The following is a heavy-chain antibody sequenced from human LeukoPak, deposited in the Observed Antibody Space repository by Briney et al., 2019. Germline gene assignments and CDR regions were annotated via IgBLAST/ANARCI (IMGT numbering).Heavy chain of an antibody. CDR3: AKGLVLDKYYFDY. J-gene: IGHJ4*02. V-gene: IGHV3-23*01. CDR2: ISGSGGST. Sequence: GGSLRLSCAASGFTFSSYGMTWVRQAPGKGLEWVSAISGSGGSTYSADSVKGRFTISRDNSKNTLYLQMNSLRAEDTAVYYCAKGLVLDKYYFDYWGQGTLVTVSS. CDR1: GFTFSSYG. D-gene: IGHD3-10*01.